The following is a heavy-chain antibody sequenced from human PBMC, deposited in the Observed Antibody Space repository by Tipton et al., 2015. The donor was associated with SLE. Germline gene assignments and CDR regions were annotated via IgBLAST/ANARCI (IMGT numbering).Heavy chain of an antibody. CDR3: AGGTGAYFDH. CDR2: VSSDATTT. D-gene: IGHD3-16*01. Sequence: SLRLSCVASGFAFRTHWIHWVRQAPGKGLVWVSSVSSDATTTTYADSVKGRFTTSRDNAKNTVYLQMSSLRAEDTAVYYCAGGTGAYFDHWGQGTLVTVSS. CDR1: GFAFRTHW. J-gene: IGHJ4*02. V-gene: IGHV3-74*01.